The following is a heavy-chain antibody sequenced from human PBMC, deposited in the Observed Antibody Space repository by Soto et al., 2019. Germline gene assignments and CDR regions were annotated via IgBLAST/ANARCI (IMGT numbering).Heavy chain of an antibody. D-gene: IGHD3-16*01. J-gene: IGHJ4*02. CDR1: GFTFSSYD. CDR2: ISGSGITT. CDR3: TKGATSPFDS. V-gene: IGHV3-23*01. Sequence: PGGSLRLSCAASGFTFSSYDLSWVRQAPGKGLEWVSAISGSGITTYYADSVKGRFTISRDNSKDTLHLQMNSLRASDTAIYYCTKGATSPFDSWGQGTRVTVSS.